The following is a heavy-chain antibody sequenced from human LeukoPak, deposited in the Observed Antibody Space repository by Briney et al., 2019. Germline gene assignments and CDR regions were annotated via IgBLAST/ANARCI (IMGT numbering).Heavy chain of an antibody. D-gene: IGHD3-9*01. V-gene: IGHV3-11*01. CDR1: GFTFSDYN. J-gene: IGHJ4*02. CDR3: AKSRILTGYYEYYFDY. Sequence: GGSLRLSCAASGFTFSDYNMRWIRQAPGKGLEWVSSISRSGSTKYYADSVKGRFTFSRDNAKNSLFLQMNSLRAKDTAVYYCAKSRILTGYYEYYFDYWGQGTLVTVSS. CDR2: ISRSGSTK.